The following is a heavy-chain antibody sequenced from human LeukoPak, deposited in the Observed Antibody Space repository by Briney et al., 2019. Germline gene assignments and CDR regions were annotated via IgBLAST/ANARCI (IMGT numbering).Heavy chain of an antibody. CDR3: ARQVGGYSYGSHYYYYYGMDV. V-gene: IGHV5-10-1*01. CDR1: GYSFTSYW. J-gene: IGHJ6*02. CDR2: IDPSDSYT. Sequence: GEPLKISSKGSGYSFTSYWISWGRQMPGKGLECMGRIDPSDSYTNYSPSFQGHVTISADKSISTAYLQWSSLKASDTAMYYCARQVGGYSYGSHYYYYYGMDVWGQGTTVTVSS. D-gene: IGHD5-18*01.